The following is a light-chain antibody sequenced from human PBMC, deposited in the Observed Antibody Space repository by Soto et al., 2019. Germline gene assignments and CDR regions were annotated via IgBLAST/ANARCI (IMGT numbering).Light chain of an antibody. CDR3: QLYNSYSQWT. J-gene: IGKJ1*01. V-gene: IGKV1-5*01. CDR2: AAS. CDR1: QSISSY. Sequence: DIQMTQSPSSLSASVGDRVTITCRASQSISSYLNWYQQKPGKAPKLLIYAASSLQSGVPSRFSGSGSGTEFTLTISSLQPDDFATYYCQLYNSYSQWTFGQGTKVDIK.